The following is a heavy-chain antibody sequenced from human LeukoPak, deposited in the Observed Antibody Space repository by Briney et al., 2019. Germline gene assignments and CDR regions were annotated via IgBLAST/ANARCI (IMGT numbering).Heavy chain of an antibody. Sequence: VASVKVSCKASGCTFTGYYVHWVRQAPGQGLEWMGRINPNSGGTNYAQKFQGRVTMTRDTSISTAYMELSRLRSDDTAVYYCARTMIVPLPGDAFDIWGQGTMVTVSS. J-gene: IGHJ3*02. CDR1: GCTFTGYY. CDR2: INPNSGGT. CDR3: ARTMIVPLPGDAFDI. D-gene: IGHD3-22*01. V-gene: IGHV1-2*06.